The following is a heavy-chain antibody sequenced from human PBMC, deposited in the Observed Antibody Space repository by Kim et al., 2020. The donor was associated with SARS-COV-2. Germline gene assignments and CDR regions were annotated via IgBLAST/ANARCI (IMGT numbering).Heavy chain of an antibody. Sequence: ASVKVSCKASGYTFTTYPMNWARQAPGQGLEWMVWINTITGNPTYAQAFTGRFVFSLDTSVSTAYLQISSLEAEDTAVYYCIRGGSDSSSIDWGQGTLVT. CDR3: IRGGSDSSSID. CDR1: GYTFTTYP. V-gene: IGHV7-4-1*02. J-gene: IGHJ1*01. D-gene: IGHD6-6*01. CDR2: INTITGNP.